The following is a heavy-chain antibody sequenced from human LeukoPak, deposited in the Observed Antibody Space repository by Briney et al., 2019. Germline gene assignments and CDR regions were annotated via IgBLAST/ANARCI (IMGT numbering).Heavy chain of an antibody. CDR1: GYSISSGYY. D-gene: IGHD3-3*01. CDR3: ARLRRDFWSGYSTPFDY. V-gene: IGHV4-38-2*02. J-gene: IGHJ4*02. Sequence: SETLSLTCSVSGYSISSGYYWGWIRQPPGKGLEWIGSMYHGGSTYYNPSLNSRVTISLDTSKNHFSLKLRSVTAADTAVYYCARLRRDFWSGYSTPFDYWGQGTLVAVSS. CDR2: MYHGGST.